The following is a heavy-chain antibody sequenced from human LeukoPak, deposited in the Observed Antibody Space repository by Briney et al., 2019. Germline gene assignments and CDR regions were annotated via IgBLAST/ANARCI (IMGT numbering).Heavy chain of an antibody. J-gene: IGHJ4*02. CDR3: ARVDSSNWYEYRGYFDY. CDR1: GGSISSSSYY. CDR2: IYYSGST. V-gene: IGHV4-39*07. Sequence: PSETLSLTCTVSGGSISSSSYYWGWIRQPPGKGLEWIESIYYSGSTYYNPSLKSRVTISVDTSKNQFSLKLSSVTAADTAVYYCARVDSSNWYEYRGYFDYWGQGTLVTVSS. D-gene: IGHD6-13*01.